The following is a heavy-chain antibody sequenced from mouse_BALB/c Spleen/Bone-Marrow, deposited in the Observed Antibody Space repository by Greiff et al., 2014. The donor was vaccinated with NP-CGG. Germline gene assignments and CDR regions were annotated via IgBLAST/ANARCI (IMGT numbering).Heavy chain of an antibody. CDR3: ARDCYYAMDY. J-gene: IGHJ4*01. CDR1: GYTFTNYW. CDR2: IKVSTGYT. V-gene: IGHV1-7*01. Sequence: QVQLQQSGAELAKPGASVKMSCKASGYTFTNYWMYWVKQRPGQGLEWIGYIKVSTGYTEYNQKFKDKATLTADKSSSTAYMQLSSVTSEDSAVYYCARDCYYAMDYWGQGTSVTVSS.